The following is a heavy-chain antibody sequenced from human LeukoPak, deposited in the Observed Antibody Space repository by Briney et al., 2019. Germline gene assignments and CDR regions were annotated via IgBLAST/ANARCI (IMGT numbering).Heavy chain of an antibody. CDR3: ARVTGYQWLRFDNWFDP. J-gene: IGHJ5*02. Sequence: SVKVSCKASGGTFSSYAISWVRQAPGQGLEWMGGIIPIFGTANYAQKFQGRVTITADESTSTAYMELSSLRSEDTAVYYCARVTGYQWLRFDNWFDPWGQGTLVTVSS. CDR2: IIPIFGTA. V-gene: IGHV1-69*13. D-gene: IGHD5-12*01. CDR1: GGTFSSYA.